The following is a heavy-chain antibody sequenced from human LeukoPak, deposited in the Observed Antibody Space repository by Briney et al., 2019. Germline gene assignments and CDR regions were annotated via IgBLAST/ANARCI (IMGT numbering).Heavy chain of an antibody. CDR1: GGSISSGGYY. CDR2: IYYSGST. V-gene: IGHV4-31*11. D-gene: IGHD3-10*01. J-gene: IGHJ4*02. Sequence: SQTLSLTCAVSGGSISSGGYYWRWIRQHPGKGLEWIGYIYYSGSTYYNPSLKSRVTISVVTSKNQFSLKLSSVTAADTAVYYCARRGGDVWGQGTLVTVSS. CDR3: ARRGGDV.